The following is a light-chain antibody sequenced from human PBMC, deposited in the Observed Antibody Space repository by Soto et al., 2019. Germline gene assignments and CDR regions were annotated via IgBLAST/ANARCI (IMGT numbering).Light chain of an antibody. CDR1: SNDIGGYNY. CDR2: DVS. CDR3: SSFSVASPP. J-gene: IGLJ1*01. Sequence: QSVLTQPASMSGSPGQSVTISCAGTSNDIGGYNYVSWYQHHPGTAPKLIIYDVSSRPSGVSHRFSGSKSGNTASLTISGLQAEEEADYYCSSFSVASPPFGTGTKVTVL. V-gene: IGLV2-14*01.